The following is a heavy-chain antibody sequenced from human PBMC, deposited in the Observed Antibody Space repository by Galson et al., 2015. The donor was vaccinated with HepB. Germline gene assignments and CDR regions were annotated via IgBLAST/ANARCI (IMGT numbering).Heavy chain of an antibody. CDR3: AREGGAARPHGMDV. V-gene: IGHV3-11*06. D-gene: IGHD6-6*01. CDR1: GFTFSDYY. CDR2: ISSSSSYT. Sequence: SLRLSCAASGFTFSDYYMSWIRQAPGKGLEWVSYISSSSSYTNYADSVKGRFTISRDNAKNSLYLQMNSLRAEDTAVYYCAREGGAARPHGMDVWGQGTTVTVSS. J-gene: IGHJ6*02.